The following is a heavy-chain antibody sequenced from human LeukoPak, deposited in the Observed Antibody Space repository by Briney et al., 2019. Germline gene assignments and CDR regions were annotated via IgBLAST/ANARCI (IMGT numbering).Heavy chain of an antibody. V-gene: IGHV3-23*01. CDR2: IDNGGGST. D-gene: IGHD1-26*01. CDR3: ARDVGAIHFDY. J-gene: IGHJ4*02. CDR1: GFTFSSYA. Sequence: PGGSLRLSCVASGFTFSSYAMGWVRQAPGKGLEWVATIDNGGGSTHYADPVKGRFTTSRDNSKNTLYLQMNSLRAEDTAVYYCARDVGAIHFDYWGQGTLVTVSS.